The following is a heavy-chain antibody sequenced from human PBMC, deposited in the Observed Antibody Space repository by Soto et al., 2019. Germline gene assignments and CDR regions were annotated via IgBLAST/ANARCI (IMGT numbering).Heavy chain of an antibody. J-gene: IGHJ6*02. CDR2: IYFSGSA. V-gene: IGHV4-39*01. D-gene: IGHD4-17*01. CDR3: ARHGVDYGDYASYYYYGMDV. Sequence: QLQLQESGPGLVKPSETLSLTCTVSGGSISSSTYYWGWIRQPPGKGLEWIGMIYFSGSAYYNPSLKCRVTISIDPSKNQFSLRLSSVTAADTAVYYCARHGVDYGDYASYYYYGMDVWGRGTTVTVSS. CDR1: GGSISSSTYY.